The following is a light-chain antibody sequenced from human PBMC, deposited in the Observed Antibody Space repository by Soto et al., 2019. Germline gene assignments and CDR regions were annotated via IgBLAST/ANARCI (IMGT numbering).Light chain of an antibody. V-gene: IGKV1D-12*01. CDR2: AAT. CDR3: RQANSVPLS. CDR1: ESVGNW. J-gene: IGKJ4*01. Sequence: DIQMTQSPSSLSASVGDRITITCRAHESVGNWLAWYQQKPGKAPKLLIYAATTLQSGVPSRFSCSRSGTVFSLTVSSLQPEDFATYYGRQANSVPLSFGGGTKVEIK.